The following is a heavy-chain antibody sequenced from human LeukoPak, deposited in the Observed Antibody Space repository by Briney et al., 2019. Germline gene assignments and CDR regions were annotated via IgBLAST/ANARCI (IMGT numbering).Heavy chain of an antibody. CDR1: GYNFITYG. CDR3: ARELYGRFEY. CDR2: INPYNGNT. V-gene: IGHV1-18*01. D-gene: IGHD3-3*01. Sequence: ASVKVSCKASGYNFITYGISWVRQAPGQGPEWMGWINPYNGNTKYTQKVQGRVTMTVDTSTSTVYMELRSLISDDTAVYYCARELYGRFEYWSQGTLVTVPS. J-gene: IGHJ4*02.